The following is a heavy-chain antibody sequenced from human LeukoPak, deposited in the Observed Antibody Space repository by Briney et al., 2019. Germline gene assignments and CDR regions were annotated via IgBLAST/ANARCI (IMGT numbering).Heavy chain of an antibody. CDR2: IIPVFGTA. CDR3: ARGLGGYCSSTSCPFDY. Sequence: GASVKVSCKASGGTFSSYAISWVRQAPGQGLEWMGGIIPVFGTANYAQKFQGRVTITADESTSTAYMELSSLRSEVTAVYYCARGLGGYCSSTSCPFDYWGQGTLVTVSS. CDR1: GGTFSSYA. V-gene: IGHV1-69*13. D-gene: IGHD2-2*01. J-gene: IGHJ4*02.